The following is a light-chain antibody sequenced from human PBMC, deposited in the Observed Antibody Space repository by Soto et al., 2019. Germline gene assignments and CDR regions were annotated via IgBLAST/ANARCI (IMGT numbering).Light chain of an antibody. V-gene: IGLV2-14*01. J-gene: IGLJ1*01. CDR1: SSDVGNYNY. CDR2: EVN. CDR3: SSYIRSCSHV. Sequence: QSALTQPASVSGSPGQSITISCTGTSSDVGNYNYVSWYQQHPGKAPKLMIFEVNDRPSGVSNRFSGSKSGNTASLTISGFPGVDEAGSYCSSYIRSCSHVFGTGTKLTVL.